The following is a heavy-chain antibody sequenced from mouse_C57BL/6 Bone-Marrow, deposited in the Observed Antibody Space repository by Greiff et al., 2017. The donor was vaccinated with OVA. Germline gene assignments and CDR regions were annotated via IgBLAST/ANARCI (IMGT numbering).Heavy chain of an antibody. V-gene: IGHV1-64*01. CDR2: IHPNSGST. CDR3: ARWGNYSPWFAY. CDR1: GYTFTSYW. D-gene: IGHD2-1*01. Sequence: QVQLKQPGAELVKPGASVKLSCKASGYTFTSYWMHWVKQRPGQGLEWIGMIHPNSGSTNYNEKFKSKATLTVDKSSSTAYMQLSSLTSEDSAVYYCARWGNYSPWFAYWGQGTLVTVSA. J-gene: IGHJ3*01.